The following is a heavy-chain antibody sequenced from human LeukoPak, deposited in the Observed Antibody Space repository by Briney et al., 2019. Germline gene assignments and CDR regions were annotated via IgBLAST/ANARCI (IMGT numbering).Heavy chain of an antibody. J-gene: IGHJ6*02. CDR3: AREGWSGYFNYYYYGMDV. CDR1: GYTLTELS. Sequence: ASVKVSCKVSGYTLTELSMHWVRQAPGKGLEWMGGFDPEDGETIYAQKFQGRVTMTEDTSTDTAYMEPSSLRSEDTAVYYCAREGWSGYFNYYYYGMDVWGQGTTVTVSS. V-gene: IGHV1-24*01. D-gene: IGHD3-3*01. CDR2: FDPEDGET.